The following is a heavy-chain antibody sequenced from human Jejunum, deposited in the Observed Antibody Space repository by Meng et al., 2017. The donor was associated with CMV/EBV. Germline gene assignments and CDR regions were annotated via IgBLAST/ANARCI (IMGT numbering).Heavy chain of an antibody. CDR1: DYTFYTHA. V-gene: IGHV1-18*01. CDR2: ISPYNGNT. Sequence: VQLVQSGAEVKKPGASVKVSCKASDYTFYTHAISWVRQAPGQGLEWMGWISPYNGNTKYAQNLQGRVTLTTDISTSTAYMELRSLRSDDTAVYYCARKLRGGGWFDPWGQGTLVTVSS. CDR3: ARKLRGGGWFDP. J-gene: IGHJ5*02. D-gene: IGHD3-16*01.